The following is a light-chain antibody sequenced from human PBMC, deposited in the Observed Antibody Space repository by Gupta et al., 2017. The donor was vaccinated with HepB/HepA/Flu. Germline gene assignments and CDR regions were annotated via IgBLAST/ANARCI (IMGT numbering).Light chain of an antibody. J-gene: IGLJ1*01. CDR1: SSNIGAGYD. Sequence: SVLTQPPSVSGAPGQRVTISCPGSSSNIGAGYDVHWYQQLPGTAPKLLIYGNSNRPSGVPDRFSGSKSGTSASLAITGLQAEDEADYYCQSYDSSLSGYVFGTGTKVTVL. V-gene: IGLV1-40*01. CDR3: QSYDSSLSGYV. CDR2: GNS.